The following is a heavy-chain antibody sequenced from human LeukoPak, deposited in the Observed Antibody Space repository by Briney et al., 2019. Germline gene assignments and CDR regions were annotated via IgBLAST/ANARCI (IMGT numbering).Heavy chain of an antibody. D-gene: IGHD2-2*01. J-gene: IGHJ6*03. CDR2: ISSNGGST. CDR1: GFTFSSYA. Sequence: GALRLSCAASGFTFSSYAMHWVRQAPGKGLEYVSAISSNGGSTYYANSVKGRFTISRDNSKNTLYLQMGSLRAEDMAVYYCARDHPYCSSTSCYGYYYYMDVWGKGTTVTVSS. V-gene: IGHV3-64*01. CDR3: ARDHPYCSSTSCYGYYYYMDV.